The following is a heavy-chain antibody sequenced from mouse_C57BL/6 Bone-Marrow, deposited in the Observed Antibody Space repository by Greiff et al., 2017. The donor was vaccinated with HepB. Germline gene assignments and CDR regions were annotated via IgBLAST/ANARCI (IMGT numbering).Heavy chain of an antibody. CDR1: GYTFTDYN. V-gene: IGHV1-22*01. CDR2: INPNNGGT. CDR3: ARSQLTGTFYAMDY. D-gene: IGHD4-1*01. J-gene: IGHJ4*01. Sequence: VQLQQSGPELVKPGASVKMSCKASGYTFTDYNMHWVKQSHGKSLEWIGYINPNNGGTSYNQKFKGKATLTVNKSSSTAYMELRSLTSEDSAVYYCARSQLTGTFYAMDYWGQGTSVTVSS.